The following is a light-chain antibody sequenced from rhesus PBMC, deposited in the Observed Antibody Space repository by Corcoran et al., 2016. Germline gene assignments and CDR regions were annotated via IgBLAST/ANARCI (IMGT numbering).Light chain of an antibody. CDR2: EAS. V-gene: IGKV1-33*02. CDR3: QHYYSTPFT. CDR1: QGITNA. Sequence: DIQMTQSPSSLSASVGDRVTITCRESQGITNALAWYQQKQGETPKILIYEASSLKSGIPSLFSGSGSWTDFTLTIRCLQSEDFATYYFQHYYSTPFTFRPGTKLDIK. J-gene: IGKJ3*01.